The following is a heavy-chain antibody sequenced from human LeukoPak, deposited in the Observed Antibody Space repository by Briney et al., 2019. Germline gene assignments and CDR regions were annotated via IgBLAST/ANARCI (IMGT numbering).Heavy chain of an antibody. V-gene: IGHV3-66*01. J-gene: IGHJ5*02. CDR2: IYSGDST. Sequence: GGSLRLSCAASGFTVSSSYMSWVRQAPGKGLEWVSVIYSGDSTYYADSVKGRFTISRDISKNTLYLQMNSLRAEDTAVYYCAKDRHAPGRYCSSTICFPFDPWGQGTLVTVSS. CDR1: GFTVSSSY. D-gene: IGHD2-2*01. CDR3: AKDRHAPGRYCSSTICFPFDP.